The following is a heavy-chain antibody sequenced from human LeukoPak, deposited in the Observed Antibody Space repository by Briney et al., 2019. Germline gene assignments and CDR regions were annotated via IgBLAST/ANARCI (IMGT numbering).Heavy chain of an antibody. D-gene: IGHD2-2*02. J-gene: IGHJ5*02. CDR2: IIPIFGTA. CDR1: GGTFSSYA. Sequence: GASVKVSCKASGGTFSSYAISWVRQAPGQRLEWMGGIIPIFGTANYAQKFQGRVTITTDESTSTAYMELSSLRSEDTAVYYCARVIVVPAAIGARWFDPWGQGTLVTVSS. CDR3: ARVIVVPAAIGARWFDP. V-gene: IGHV1-69*05.